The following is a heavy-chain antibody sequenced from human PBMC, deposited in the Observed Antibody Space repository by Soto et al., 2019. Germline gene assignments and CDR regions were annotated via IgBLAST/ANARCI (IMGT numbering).Heavy chain of an antibody. CDR1: GFTFSSYW. CDR2: IKKDGSEK. D-gene: IGHD1-26*01. CDR3: ARVPSLYSGEGAYYYYGMDV. V-gene: IGHV3-7*03. Sequence: EVQLVESGGGLVQPGGSLRLSCAASGFTFSSYWMSWVRQAPGKGLEWVANIKKDGSEKYYVDSVKGRFTISRDNAKNSLYLQMNSLRAEDTAVYYCARVPSLYSGEGAYYYYGMDVWGQGNTVTVSS. J-gene: IGHJ6*02.